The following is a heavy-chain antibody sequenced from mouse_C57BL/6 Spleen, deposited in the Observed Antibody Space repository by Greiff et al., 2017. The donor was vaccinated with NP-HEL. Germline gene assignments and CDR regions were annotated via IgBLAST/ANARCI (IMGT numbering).Heavy chain of an antibody. CDR3: ARQGRYDYDGYYAMDY. J-gene: IGHJ4*01. Sequence: EVMLVESGGGLVKPGGSLKLSCAASGFTFSDYGMHWVRQAPEKGLEWVAYISSGSSTIYYADTVKGRFTISRDNAKNTLFLQMTSLRSEDTAMYYCARQGRYDYDGYYAMDYWGQGTSVTVSS. D-gene: IGHD2-4*01. V-gene: IGHV5-17*01. CDR2: ISSGSSTI. CDR1: GFTFSDYG.